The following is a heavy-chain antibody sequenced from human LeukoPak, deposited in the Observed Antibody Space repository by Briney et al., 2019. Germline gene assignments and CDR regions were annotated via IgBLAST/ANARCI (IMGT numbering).Heavy chain of an antibody. Sequence: GGFLRLSCAASGFTFRNYVIHWVRQAPGKGLEWVAVTSSDLNVKLYADSVKGRFTISRDNSRSTLYLQMNSLRPEDTAIYYCAREGYYGSGSPPSLYFDYWGQGTLVTVSS. D-gene: IGHD3-10*01. CDR3: AREGYYGSGSPPSLYFDY. CDR2: TSSDLNVK. CDR1: GFTFRNYV. J-gene: IGHJ4*02. V-gene: IGHV3-30-3*01.